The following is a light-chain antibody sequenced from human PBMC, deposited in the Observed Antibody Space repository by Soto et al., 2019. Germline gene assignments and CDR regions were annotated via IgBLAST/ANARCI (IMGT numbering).Light chain of an antibody. J-gene: IGKJ5*01. Sequence: EMVLTQSPGTLSFSPGDRATIACRASQSVSSIYFACYQQQPGPAPRLLIYGASSRATGIPDRCSGSASATDFPITITVLEPECVSVYYCHQYSNSPTFGLGTKVEIK. CDR2: GAS. CDR3: HQYSNSPT. V-gene: IGKV3-20*01. CDR1: QSVSSIY.